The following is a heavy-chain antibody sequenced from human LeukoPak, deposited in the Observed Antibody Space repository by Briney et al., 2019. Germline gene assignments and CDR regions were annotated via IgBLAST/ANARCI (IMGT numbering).Heavy chain of an antibody. D-gene: IGHD3-10*01. V-gene: IGHV3-48*01. Sequence: PGGSLRLSCAVSGFTFTDYAMNWFRRAPGKGLEWLSYISRSSDTIYYADSVKGRFTISRDNAKSSLFLQMNTLRAEDTAVYYCARDLMVRGVITLYGMDVWGQGTTVTVSS. J-gene: IGHJ6*02. CDR2: ISRSSDTI. CDR3: ARDLMVRGVITLYGMDV. CDR1: GFTFTDYA.